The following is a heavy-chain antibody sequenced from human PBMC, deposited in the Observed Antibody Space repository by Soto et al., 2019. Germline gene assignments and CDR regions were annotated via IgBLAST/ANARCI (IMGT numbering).Heavy chain of an antibody. CDR1: GFTFIINY. CDR2: ISNDGNNK. CDR3: AKDKQTHNWPYLLEP. D-gene: IGHD1-20*01. Sequence: LILCFASCGFTFIINYIRVGLQSPGRGLEWVAVISNDGNNKYYADSVKCRFTLSRDNSKNMVYLQMDSLRVEDTAVYFCAKDKQTHNWPYLLEPCGHGTLVNVYS. V-gene: IGHV3-30*18. J-gene: IGHJ5*02.